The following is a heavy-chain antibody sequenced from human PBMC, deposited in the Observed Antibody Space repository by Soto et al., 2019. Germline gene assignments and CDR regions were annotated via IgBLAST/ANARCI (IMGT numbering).Heavy chain of an antibody. CDR1: GYTFTSYG. CDR2: ISAYNGNT. CDR3: ARVGHYDSSGYLPDY. J-gene: IGHJ4*02. Sequence: ASVKVSCKASGYTFTSYGISWVRQAPGQGLEWMGWISAYNGNTNYAQKLQGRVTMTTDTSTSTAYMELRSLRSDDTAVYYCARVGHYDSSGYLPDYWGQGTLVTAPQ. D-gene: IGHD3-22*01. V-gene: IGHV1-18*01.